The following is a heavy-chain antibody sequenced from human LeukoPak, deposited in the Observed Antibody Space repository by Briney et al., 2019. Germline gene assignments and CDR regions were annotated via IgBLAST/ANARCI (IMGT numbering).Heavy chain of an antibody. CDR1: GDSINSYY. CDR3: ARRVAGESRAFDI. CDR2: IYYSGST. J-gene: IGHJ3*02. V-gene: IGHV4-59*01. D-gene: IGHD3-10*01. Sequence: PSETLSLTCSVSGDSINSYYWGWIRQPPGKGLEWVGYIYYSGSTNYNPSLKSRVTISLDTSKNQFSLKLSSLTAADTAVYYCARRVAGESRAFDIWGQGTTVTVSS.